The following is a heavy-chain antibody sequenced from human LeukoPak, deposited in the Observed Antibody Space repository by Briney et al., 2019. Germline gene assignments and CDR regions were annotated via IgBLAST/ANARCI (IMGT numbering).Heavy chain of an antibody. V-gene: IGHV3-9*01. D-gene: IGHD1-26*01. CDR3: AKDRGGSYFDAFDI. J-gene: IGHJ3*02. CDR2: ITWYTGSI. CDR1: GFTFDDYA. Sequence: PGRSLRLSCAASGFTFDDYAMHWVRQPPGKGLEWVSGITWYTGSIGYADSVKGRFTVSRENAKNSLYLQMNSLRADDTALYYCAKDRGGSYFDAFDIWGQGTLVTLSS.